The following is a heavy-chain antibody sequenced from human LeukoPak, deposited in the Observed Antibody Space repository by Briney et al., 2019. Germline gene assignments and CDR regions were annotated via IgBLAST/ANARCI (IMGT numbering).Heavy chain of an antibody. Sequence: PSETLSLTCTVSGGSISSYYWSWIRQPPGKGLEWIGYIYYSGSTNYNPSLKSRVTISVDTSKNQFSLKLSSVTAADTAVYYCAKAASITIFGVVIITHLDYWGQGTLVTVSS. CDR3: AKAASITIFGVVIITHLDY. D-gene: IGHD3-3*01. J-gene: IGHJ4*02. V-gene: IGHV4-59*08. CDR1: GGSISSYY. CDR2: IYYSGST.